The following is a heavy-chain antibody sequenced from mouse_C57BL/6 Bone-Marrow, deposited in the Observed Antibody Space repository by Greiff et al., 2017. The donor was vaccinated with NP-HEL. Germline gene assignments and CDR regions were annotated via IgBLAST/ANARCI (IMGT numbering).Heavy chain of an antibody. CDR1: GYAFSSSW. J-gene: IGHJ4*01. CDR3: ARVIYSGAMDY. D-gene: IGHD2-1*01. CDR2: LYPGDGDT. V-gene: IGHV1-82*01. Sequence: QVQLQQSGPELVKPGASVKISCKASGYAFSSSWMTWVKQRPGKGLEWIGRLYPGDGDTNYNGKFKGKATLTADKSSSTAYMQLSSLTSEDSAVYFCARVIYSGAMDYWGQGTSVTVSS.